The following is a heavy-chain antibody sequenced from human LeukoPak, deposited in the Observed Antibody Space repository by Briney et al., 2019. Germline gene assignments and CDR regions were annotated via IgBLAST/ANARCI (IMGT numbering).Heavy chain of an antibody. CDR3: VRLGRQYYDPYNYFDP. CDR1: GYSFTTYW. D-gene: IGHD3-22*01. CDR2: IYPADSET. Sequence: GESLKISCRGSGYSFTTYWIGWVRQMPGKGLEWMGIIYPADSETKYSPSFEGQVAISADYSISTAYLQWSSLKASDTAMYYCVRLGRQYYDPYNYFDPWGQGTLVTVSS. V-gene: IGHV5-51*01. J-gene: IGHJ5*02.